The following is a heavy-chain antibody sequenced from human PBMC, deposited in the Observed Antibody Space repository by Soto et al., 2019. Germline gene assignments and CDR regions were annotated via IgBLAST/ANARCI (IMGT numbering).Heavy chain of an antibody. CDR1: GGYVRDGSYY. Sequence: PSETLSLTCTVAGGYVRDGSYYWAWLRQPPGKGLEWIGQIYHSGCTIYNPSLQSRVTISIDTSKSQFSLKLNSMTAADTAVYYCAGYNWNYYFDPWGQGTLVTVS. J-gene: IGHJ5*02. V-gene: IGHV4-61*01. CDR2: IYHSGCT. D-gene: IGHD1-7*01. CDR3: AGYNWNYYFDP.